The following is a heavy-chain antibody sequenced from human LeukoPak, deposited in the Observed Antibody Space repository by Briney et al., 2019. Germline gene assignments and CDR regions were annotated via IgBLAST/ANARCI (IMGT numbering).Heavy chain of an antibody. Sequence: GGSLRLSCAASGFTFNNYGMHWVRQAPGKGLEWVSSISSSSSYIYYADSVKGRFTISRDNAKNSLYLQMNSLRAEDTAVYYCAPSSGDYDYVWGSYRLDYWGQGTLVTVSS. CDR3: APSSGDYDYVWGSYRLDY. V-gene: IGHV3-21*01. J-gene: IGHJ4*02. D-gene: IGHD3-16*02. CDR2: ISSSSSYI. CDR1: GFTFNNYG.